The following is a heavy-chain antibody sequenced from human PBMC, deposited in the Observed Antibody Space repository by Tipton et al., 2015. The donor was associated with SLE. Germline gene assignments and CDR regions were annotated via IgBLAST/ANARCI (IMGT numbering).Heavy chain of an antibody. CDR3: ARELGWP. V-gene: IGHV4-59*02. D-gene: IGHD7-27*01. J-gene: IGHJ5*02. Sequence: LRLSCTVSGGSVSTYYWSWIRQPPGKGLEWIGYIYYSGSTNYNPSLKSRVTISVDTSKNQFSLKLSSVTAADTAVYYCARELGWPWGQGTLVTVSS. CDR1: GGSVSTYY. CDR2: IYYSGST.